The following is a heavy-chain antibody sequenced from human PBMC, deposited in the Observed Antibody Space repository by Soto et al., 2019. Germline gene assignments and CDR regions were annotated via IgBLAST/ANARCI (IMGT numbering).Heavy chain of an antibody. CDR2: ISYDGSNK. V-gene: IGHV3-30*18. Sequence: PGGSLRLSCAASGFTSSSYGMHWVRQAPGKGLEWVAVISYDGSNKYYADSVKGRFTISRDNAKNTLYLQMNSLRAEDTAVYYCAKAAPRSSYDFWSGYPSVLYYYYGMDVWGQGTKVTVSS. CDR3: AKAAPRSSYDFWSGYPSVLYYYYGMDV. CDR1: GFTSSSYG. D-gene: IGHD3-3*01. J-gene: IGHJ6*02.